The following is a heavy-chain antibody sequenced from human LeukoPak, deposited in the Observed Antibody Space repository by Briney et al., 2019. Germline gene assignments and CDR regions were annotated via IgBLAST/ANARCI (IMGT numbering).Heavy chain of an antibody. CDR1: GSTFGTHA. V-gene: IGHV3-23*01. CDR2: ISGSGSST. D-gene: IGHD1-26*01. CDR3: AKEKGGAAAGVGDR. Sequence: GGSLRLSCAASGSTFGTHAMSWVRQAPGKGLEWVSAISGSGSSTYYADSVKGRFTISRYNSKNTLYLQMNTLSAEDTALYYCAKEKGGAAAGVGDRWGQGTLVTVSS. J-gene: IGHJ5*02.